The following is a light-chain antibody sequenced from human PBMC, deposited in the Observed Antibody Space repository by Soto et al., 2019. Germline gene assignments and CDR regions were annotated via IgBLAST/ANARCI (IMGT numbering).Light chain of an antibody. J-gene: IGKJ1*01. CDR1: QSINNR. CDR3: QQFIDGWT. CDR2: DAS. Sequence: IQMTQSHSTLSASIGDRVTITFRASQSINNRLAWYQQMPGKAPNLLIYDASSLESGVPSRFRGSGSETEFTLTISGLQPDDFATYYCQQFIDGWTFGQGTKVDIK. V-gene: IGKV1-5*01.